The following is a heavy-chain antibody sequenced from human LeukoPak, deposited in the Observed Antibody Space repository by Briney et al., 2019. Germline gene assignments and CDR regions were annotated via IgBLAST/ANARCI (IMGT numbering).Heavy chain of an antibody. J-gene: IGHJ4*02. CDR3: ARSPSWILYFDS. CDR1: GFTFSSYW. D-gene: IGHD5-12*01. CDR2: IKQDGSEK. Sequence: GGSLRLSCEASGFTFSSYWMTWVRQAPGKGLEWVANIKQDGSEKYYVDSAKGRFTISRDNAKNSLDLQMNSLRVEDTAVYYCARSPSWILYFDSWGQGTLVTVSS. V-gene: IGHV3-7*01.